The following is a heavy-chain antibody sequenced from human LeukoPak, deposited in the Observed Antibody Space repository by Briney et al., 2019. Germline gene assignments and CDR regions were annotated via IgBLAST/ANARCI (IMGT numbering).Heavy chain of an antibody. CDR2: ISVNGGTT. J-gene: IGHJ4*02. V-gene: IGHV3-23*01. CDR1: GFAFNNYA. CDR3: VKGGGNVRRYFEY. D-gene: IGHD4-23*01. Sequence: PGGSLRLSCAASGFAFNNYAMNWIRQAPGKGLEWVSSISVNGGTTYYADSVKGRFTISRDSSKNTLYLQMNSLRAEDTAVYYCVKGGGNVRRYFEYWGQGTLVTVSS.